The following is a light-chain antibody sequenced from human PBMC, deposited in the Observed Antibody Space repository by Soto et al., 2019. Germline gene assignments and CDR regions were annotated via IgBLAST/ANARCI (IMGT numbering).Light chain of an antibody. J-gene: IGKJ5*01. CDR2: GAS. Sequence: EIVLTQSPGTLSLSPGERATLSCRASQRVGSSYLVWYQQKPGQAPRLLIYGASSRVAGIPDRFSGSGSGTDCTLTISRLEPEDFAVYYCQQYGSSPITFGQGTRLEIK. CDR1: QRVGSSY. CDR3: QQYGSSPIT. V-gene: IGKV3-20*01.